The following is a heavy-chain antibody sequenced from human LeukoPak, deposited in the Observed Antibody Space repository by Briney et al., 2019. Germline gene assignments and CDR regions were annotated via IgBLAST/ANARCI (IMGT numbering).Heavy chain of an antibody. CDR3: ARDYYYDSSGTMGY. D-gene: IGHD3-22*01. CDR1: GFTFSSYS. Sequence: GGSLRLSCAASGFTFSSYSMNWVRQAPGKGLEWVSSISSSSSYIYCADSVKGRFTISRDNAKNSLYLQMNSLRAEDTAVYYCARDYYYDSSGTMGYWGQGTLVTVSS. J-gene: IGHJ4*02. V-gene: IGHV3-21*01. CDR2: ISSSSSYI.